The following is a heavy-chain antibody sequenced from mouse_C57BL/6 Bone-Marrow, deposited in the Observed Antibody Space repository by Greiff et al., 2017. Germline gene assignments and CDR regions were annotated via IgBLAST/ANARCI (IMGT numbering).Heavy chain of an antibody. CDR2: ISNGGGST. J-gene: IGHJ4*01. Sequence: EVHLVESGGGLVQPGGSLKLSCAASGFTFSDYYMYWVRQTPEKRLEWVAYISNGGGSTYYPDTVKGRFTISRDNAKNTLYLQMSRLKSEDTAMYYCARRGTTVVAKAMDYWGQGTSVTVSS. D-gene: IGHD1-1*01. CDR1: GFTFSDYY. CDR3: ARRGTTVVAKAMDY. V-gene: IGHV5-12*01.